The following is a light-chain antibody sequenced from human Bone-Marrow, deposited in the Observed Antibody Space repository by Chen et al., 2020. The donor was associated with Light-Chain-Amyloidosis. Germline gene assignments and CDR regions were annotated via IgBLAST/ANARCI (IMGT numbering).Light chain of an antibody. J-gene: IGKJ3*01. CDR3: QQYGDAPST. CDR2: GAS. CDR1: QTIRSSY. Sequence: EIVLTQSPGTLSLSPGERATLSCRASQTIRSSYLAWYQQNPGQPPRLLIQGASNRATGIPERFSGSGSGTDFTLTISRLEPEDFAVYFCQQYGDAPSTFGPGTKVDFK. V-gene: IGKV3-20*01.